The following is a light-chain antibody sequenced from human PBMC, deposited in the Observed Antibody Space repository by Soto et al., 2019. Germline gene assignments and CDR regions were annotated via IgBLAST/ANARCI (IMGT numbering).Light chain of an antibody. CDR1: QSISSY. Sequence: DIQMTQSPSSLSASVGDRVTITCRASQSISSYLNWYQQKPGKAPKLLIYAASSLQSGDPSRFSGSGSGTDFTLTISSLQPEDFATYYCQQCYSTPPYTFGQGTKLEIK. CDR2: AAS. CDR3: QQCYSTPPYT. J-gene: IGKJ2*01. V-gene: IGKV1-39*01.